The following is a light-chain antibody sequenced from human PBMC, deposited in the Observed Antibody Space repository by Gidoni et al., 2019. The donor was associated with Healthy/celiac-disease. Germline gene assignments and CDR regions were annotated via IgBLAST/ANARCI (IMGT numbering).Light chain of an antibody. CDR1: QSVSSN. CDR3: QQYNNWPRGWT. Sequence: DIVMTQSPATLSVSPGERATLSCRSSQSVSSNIAWYQQKPGQAPRLLIYGASTRATGIPARCSGSGSGTEFTLTISSLQSEDFAFYYCQQYNNWPRGWTFGQGTKVEIK. CDR2: GAS. J-gene: IGKJ1*01. V-gene: IGKV3-15*01.